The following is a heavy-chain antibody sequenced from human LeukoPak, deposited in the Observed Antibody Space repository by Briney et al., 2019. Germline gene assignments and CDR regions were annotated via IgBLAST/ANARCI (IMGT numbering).Heavy chain of an antibody. CDR3: ARPSNLDV. V-gene: IGHV4-34*01. J-gene: IGHJ6*04. Sequence: PSETLSLTCAVYGGSFSGYYWSWIRQPPGKGLEWIGEINHSGSTNYNPSLKSRVTISVDTSKNQFSLKLSSVTAADTAVYYCARPSNLDVWGKGTTVTVSS. CDR1: GGSFSGYY. CDR2: INHSGST.